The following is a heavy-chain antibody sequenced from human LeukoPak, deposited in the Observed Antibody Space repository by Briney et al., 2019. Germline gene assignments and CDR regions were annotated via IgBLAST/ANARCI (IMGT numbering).Heavy chain of an antibody. J-gene: IGHJ4*02. Sequence: PVASVKVSCKAPGYTFTDYKIYWVRQATGQGLEWMGWMNPNSGNTGYAQKLQGRVTMTRNTSISTAYMELSSLRSEDTAVYYCARGLIVGASSPFDYWGQGTLVTVSS. D-gene: IGHD1-26*01. CDR1: GYTFTDYK. CDR3: ARGLIVGASSPFDY. CDR2: MNPNSGNT. V-gene: IGHV1-8*02.